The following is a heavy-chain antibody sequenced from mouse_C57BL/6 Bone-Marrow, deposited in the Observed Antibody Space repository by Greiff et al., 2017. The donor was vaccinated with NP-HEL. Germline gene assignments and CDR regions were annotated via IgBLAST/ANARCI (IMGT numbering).Heavy chain of an antibody. CDR2: IRSKSNNYAT. CDR3: VRHKGFYDYDAYYYAMDY. D-gene: IGHD2-4*01. Sequence: EVQLVESGGGLVQPKGSLKLSCAASGFSFNTYAMNWVRQAPGKGLEWVARIRSKSNNYATYYADSVKDRFTISRDDSESMLYLQMNNLKTEDTAMYYCVRHKGFYDYDAYYYAMDYWGQGTSVTVSS. J-gene: IGHJ4*01. V-gene: IGHV10-1*01. CDR1: GFSFNTYA.